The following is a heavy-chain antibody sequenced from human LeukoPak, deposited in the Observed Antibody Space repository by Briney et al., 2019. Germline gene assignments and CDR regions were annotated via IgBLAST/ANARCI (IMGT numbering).Heavy chain of an antibody. CDR1: GFTFSSYG. Sequence: GGSLRLSCAASGFTFSSYGRHWVRQAPGRGLEWVAVIWYDGSNKYYADSVKGRFTISRDNSKNTLYLQMNSLRAEDTAVYYCARDRLDGHYDYWGQGTLVTVSS. CDR3: ARDRLDGHYDY. J-gene: IGHJ4*02. CDR2: IWYDGSNK. V-gene: IGHV3-33*01. D-gene: IGHD3/OR15-3a*01.